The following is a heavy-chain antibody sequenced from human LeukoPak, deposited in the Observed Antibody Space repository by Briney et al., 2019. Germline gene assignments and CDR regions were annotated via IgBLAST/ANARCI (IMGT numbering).Heavy chain of an antibody. D-gene: IGHD3-22*01. Sequence: ASVKVSCKASGYTFSSYYMHWVRQAPGQGLEWMGIINPSGGTTSYAQKFQGRLTMTRDTSTSTVFMELSSLRSEGTAVYYCARGPPGRVYDSSKRGLFDPWGQGTLVTVSS. CDR1: GYTFSSYY. V-gene: IGHV1-46*01. CDR3: ARGPPGRVYDSSKRGLFDP. CDR2: INPSGGTT. J-gene: IGHJ5*02.